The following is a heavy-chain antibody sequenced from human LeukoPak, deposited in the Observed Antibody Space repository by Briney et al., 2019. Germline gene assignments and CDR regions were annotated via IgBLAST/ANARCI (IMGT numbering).Heavy chain of an antibody. J-gene: IGHJ4*02. D-gene: IGHD3-22*01. V-gene: IGHV3-23*01. CDR1: GFTFINYA. CDR3: AKSLEHYYDSSGYSADF. Sequence: PGGSLRLSCAASGFTFINYAMSWVRQAPGKGLEWVSGISGSGGSTHYADSVKGRFTISRDNSKNMLYLQMNSLRAEDTAVYYCAKSLEHYYDSSGYSADFWGQGTLVTVSS. CDR2: ISGSGGST.